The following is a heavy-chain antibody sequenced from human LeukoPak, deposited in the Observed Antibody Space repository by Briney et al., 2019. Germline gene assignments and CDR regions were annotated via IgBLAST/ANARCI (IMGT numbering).Heavy chain of an antibody. CDR3: AREARVAAAGTHWFDP. D-gene: IGHD6-13*01. CDR1: GFTFSTYG. J-gene: IGHJ5*02. CDR2: VWFDGSNK. Sequence: GESLRLSCAASGFTFSTYGMHWVRQAPGKGLEWVAVVWFDGSNKNYAESAKGRFTISRDNPKNTLYLQMDSLRAEDTAVYYCAREARVAAAGTHWFDPWGQGTLVTVSS. V-gene: IGHV3-33*01.